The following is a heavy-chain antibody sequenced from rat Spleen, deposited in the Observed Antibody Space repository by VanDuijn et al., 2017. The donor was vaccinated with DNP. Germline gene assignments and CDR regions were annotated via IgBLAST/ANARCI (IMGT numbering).Heavy chain of an antibody. Sequence: EVQLVESGGGLVQPGRSMKLSCAASGFTFSNSDMAWVRQAPTKGLEWVASISTSGGSTYYRDSVKGRFTISRDNAKSTLYLQMDSLRSEDTATYYCATDQVYRGAMDAWGQGTSVTVSS. D-gene: IGHD1-11*01. V-gene: IGHV5-25*01. CDR2: ISTSGGST. CDR3: ATDQVYRGAMDA. J-gene: IGHJ4*01. CDR1: GFTFSNSD.